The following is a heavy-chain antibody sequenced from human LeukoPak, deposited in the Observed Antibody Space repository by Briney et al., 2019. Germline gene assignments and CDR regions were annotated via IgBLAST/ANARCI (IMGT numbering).Heavy chain of an antibody. CDR3: AKDIGGGAAAGMGFDY. CDR1: GFTFDDYA. D-gene: IGHD6-13*01. CDR2: ISWNSGSI. V-gene: IGHV3-9*01. J-gene: IGHJ4*02. Sequence: GGSLRLSCAAPGFTFDDYAMHWVRHAPGKGLEWVSGISWNSGSIGYADSVKGRFTISRDNAKNSLYLQMNSLRAEDTALYYCAKDIGGGAAAGMGFDYWGQGTLVTVSS.